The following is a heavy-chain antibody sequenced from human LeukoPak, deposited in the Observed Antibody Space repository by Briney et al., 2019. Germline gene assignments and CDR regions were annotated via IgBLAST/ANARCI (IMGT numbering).Heavy chain of an antibody. CDR1: GGSISSGGYY. V-gene: IGHV4-61*08. Sequence: SQTLSLTCTVSGGSISSGGYYWSWIRQPPGKGLEWIGYIYYSGTTYYNPSLKSRVTISLDTSKNKFSLNLTSVNVADTAVYYCARGAPYSSSSPNFDYWGQGTLVTVSS. CDR3: ARGAPYSSSSPNFDY. D-gene: IGHD6-6*01. CDR2: IYYSGTT. J-gene: IGHJ4*02.